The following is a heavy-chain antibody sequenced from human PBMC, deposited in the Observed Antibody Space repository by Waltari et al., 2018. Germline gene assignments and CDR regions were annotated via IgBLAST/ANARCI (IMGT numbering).Heavy chain of an antibody. CDR1: GGSISSYY. D-gene: IGHD2-2*01. CDR3: ARDYVQPGYWYVDL. CDR2: IYYSGST. Sequence: QVQLQESGPGLVKPSETLSLTCTVSGGSISSYYWSWIRQPPGKGLEWIGYIYYSGSTNYNPSLKSRVLRSVDTSKNQFSLKLSCVTAADTAVYYCARDYVQPGYWYVDLWGRGTLVTVSS. V-gene: IGHV4-59*01. J-gene: IGHJ2*01.